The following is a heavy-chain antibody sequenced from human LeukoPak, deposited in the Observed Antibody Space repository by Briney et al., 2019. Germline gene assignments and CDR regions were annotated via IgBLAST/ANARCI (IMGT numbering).Heavy chain of an antibody. Sequence: ASVKVSCKVSGYTLTELSMHWVRPAPGKGLEWMGGFDPEDGETIYAQKFQGRVTMTEDTSTDTAYMELSSLRSEDTAVYYCATDIRSNDAFDIWGQGTMVTVSS. J-gene: IGHJ3*02. CDR3: ATDIRSNDAFDI. V-gene: IGHV1-24*01. CDR2: FDPEDGET. D-gene: IGHD1-26*01. CDR1: GYTLTELS.